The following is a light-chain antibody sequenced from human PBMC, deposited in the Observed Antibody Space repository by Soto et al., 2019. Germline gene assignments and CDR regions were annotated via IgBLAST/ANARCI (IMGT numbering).Light chain of an antibody. V-gene: IGKV2-28*01. CDR3: MQALQTPA. J-gene: IGKJ5*01. CDR1: QSLLHSNGYNY. CDR2: LGS. Sequence: DIVITQSPLSLPVTPGEPSSICFISVQSLLHSNGYNYLDWYLQKPGQSPQLLIYLGSNRSSGVPDRFSGSGSGTDFTLKISRVEAEDVGVYYCMQALQTPACGQGTDWRL.